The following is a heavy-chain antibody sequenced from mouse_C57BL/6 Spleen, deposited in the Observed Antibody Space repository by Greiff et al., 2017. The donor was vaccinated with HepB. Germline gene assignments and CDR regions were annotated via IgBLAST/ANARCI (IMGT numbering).Heavy chain of an antibody. CDR1: GYTFTSYG. J-gene: IGHJ1*03. CDR2: IYPRSGNT. D-gene: IGHD1-1*01. CDR3: ARDLITTVVATPFYWYFDV. Sequence: VKLQESGAELARPGASVKLSCKASGYTFTSYGISWVKQRTGQGLEWIGEIYPRSGNTYYNEKFKGKATLTADKSSSTAYMELRSLTSEDSAVYFCARDLITTVVATPFYWYFDVWGTGTTVTVSS. V-gene: IGHV1-81*01.